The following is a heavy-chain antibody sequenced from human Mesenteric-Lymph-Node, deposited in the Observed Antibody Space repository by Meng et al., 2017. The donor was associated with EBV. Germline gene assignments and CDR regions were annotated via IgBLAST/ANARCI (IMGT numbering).Heavy chain of an antibody. CDR2: IFHSGIT. V-gene: IGHV4-4*02. D-gene: IGHD5-12*01. J-gene: IGHJ5*02. CDR1: GGSIDSSNW. CDR3: ATGERSGYIAH. Sequence: QVQLLGAGPRVVRPSGTLSLACAVAGGSIDSSNWWSWVRQPPGKGLEWIGEIFHSGITNYNPSLKNRVIMSVDKSTNQFSLNLISVTAADTATYYCATGERSGYIAHWGQGTLVTVSS.